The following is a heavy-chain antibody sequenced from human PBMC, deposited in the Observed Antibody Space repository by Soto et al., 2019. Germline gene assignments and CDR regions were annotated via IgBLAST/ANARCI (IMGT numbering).Heavy chain of an antibody. V-gene: IGHV3-23*01. D-gene: IGHD1-26*01. CDR3: AKDLRGVGATYGAFDI. CDR1: GFSFSSYA. CDR2: ISGSGGST. Sequence: EVQLLESGGGLVEPVGSLRLSCAASGFSFSSYAMSWVRQAPGKGLEWVSAISGSGGSTYYADSVKGRFTISRDNSKNTLYLQMNSLRAEDTAVYYCAKDLRGVGATYGAFDIWGQGTMVTVSS. J-gene: IGHJ3*02.